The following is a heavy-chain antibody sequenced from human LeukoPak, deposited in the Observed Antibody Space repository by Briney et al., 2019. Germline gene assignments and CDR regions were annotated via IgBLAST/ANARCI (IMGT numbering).Heavy chain of an antibody. CDR3: ATDLRLRGWFDP. Sequence: GASVKVSCKASGYTFTDYYMHWVQQAPGKGLEWMGRVDPEDGETIYAEKFQGRVTITADTSTDTAYMELSSLRSEDTAVYYCATDLRLRGWFDPWGQGTLVTVSS. CDR2: VDPEDGET. J-gene: IGHJ5*02. CDR1: GYTFTDYY. D-gene: IGHD5-18*01. V-gene: IGHV1-69-2*01.